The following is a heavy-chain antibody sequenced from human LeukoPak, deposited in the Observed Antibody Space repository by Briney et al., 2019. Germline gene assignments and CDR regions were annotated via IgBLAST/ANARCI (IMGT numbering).Heavy chain of an antibody. V-gene: IGHV3-7*01. J-gene: IGHJ4*02. Sequence: PGGSLRLSCAASGFTFSSYWMSWVRQAPGKGLEWVANIKQDGSEKYYVDSVKGRFTISRDNAKNSLYLQMNSLRAEDTAVYYCARVPPVGYSYGYGGYYFDYWGQGTLVTVSS. CDR1: GFTFSSYW. CDR2: IKQDGSEK. CDR3: ARVPPVGYSYGYGGYYFDY. D-gene: IGHD5-18*01.